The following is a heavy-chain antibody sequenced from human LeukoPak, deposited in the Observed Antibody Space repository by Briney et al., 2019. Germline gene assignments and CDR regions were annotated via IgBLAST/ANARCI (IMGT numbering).Heavy chain of an antibody. Sequence: SETLSLTCTVSGGSISSGGYYWSWIRQHPGQGLEWIGYIYYSGSTYYNPSLKSRVNISVDKSKNQFSLKVSSVTAADTAVYYCARDPKAMVRGENYYYYGMDVWGQGTRVSVSS. J-gene: IGHJ6*02. V-gene: IGHV4-31*03. CDR2: IYYSGST. CDR3: ARDPKAMVRGENYYYYGMDV. CDR1: GGSISSGGYY. D-gene: IGHD3-10*01.